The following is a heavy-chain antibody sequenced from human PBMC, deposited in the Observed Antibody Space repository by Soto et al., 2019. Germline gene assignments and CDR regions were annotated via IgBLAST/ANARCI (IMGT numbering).Heavy chain of an antibody. CDR2: IKQDGSEK. CDR3: ARAHESTRDAFDI. Sequence: PGGSLRLSCAASGFTSSSYWMSWVRQAPGKGLEWVANIKQDGSEKYYVDSVKGRFTISRDNAKNSLYLQMNSLRAEDTAVYYCARAHESTRDAFDIWGQGTMVTVSS. J-gene: IGHJ3*02. CDR1: GFTSSSYW. V-gene: IGHV3-7*01.